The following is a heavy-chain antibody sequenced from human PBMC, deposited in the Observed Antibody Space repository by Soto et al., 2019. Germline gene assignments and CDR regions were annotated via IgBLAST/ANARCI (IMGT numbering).Heavy chain of an antibody. Sequence: GGSLRLSCAASGFILSNYYMNWVRQAPGKGLEWVSFISSSRSYIYYADSVKGRFTISRDNAKNSLYLQMNSLRAEDTALYYCARSTITIFGVVAAPNWFDTWGQGTPVTVSS. CDR3: ARSTITIFGVVAAPNWFDT. CDR1: GFILSNYY. CDR2: ISSSRSYI. J-gene: IGHJ5*02. D-gene: IGHD3-3*01. V-gene: IGHV3-21*01.